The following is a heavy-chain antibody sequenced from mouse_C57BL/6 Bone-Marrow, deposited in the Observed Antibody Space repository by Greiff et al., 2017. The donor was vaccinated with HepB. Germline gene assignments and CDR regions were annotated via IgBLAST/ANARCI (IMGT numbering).Heavy chain of an antibody. CDR2: ISSGGSYT. CDR3: ARRDYGSSYGY. Sequence: EVQRVESGGDLVKPGGSLKLSCAASGFTFSSYGMSWVRQTPDKRLDWVATISSGGSYTYYPDSVKGRFTISRDNAKNTLYLQMSSLKSEDTAMYYCARRDYGSSYGYWGQGTTLTVSS. V-gene: IGHV5-6*01. D-gene: IGHD1-1*01. J-gene: IGHJ2*01. CDR1: GFTFSSYG.